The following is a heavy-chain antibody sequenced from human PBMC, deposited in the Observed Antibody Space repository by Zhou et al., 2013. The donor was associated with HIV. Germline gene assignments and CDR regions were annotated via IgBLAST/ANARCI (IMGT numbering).Heavy chain of an antibody. Sequence: QVQLVQSGAEVKKPGSSVKVSCKASGGTFSNYAISWVRQAPGHGLEWMGWISAYNANTNYAQKLQGRVTMTTDTSTSTAYMELRSLRSEDTAVYYCARDLGGYCSGGSCYSYYYYMDVWGKGTTVTVSS. CDR3: ARDLGGYCSGGSCYSYYYYMDV. CDR2: ISAYNANT. CDR1: GGTFSNYA. D-gene: IGHD2-15*01. J-gene: IGHJ6*03. V-gene: IGHV1-18*01.